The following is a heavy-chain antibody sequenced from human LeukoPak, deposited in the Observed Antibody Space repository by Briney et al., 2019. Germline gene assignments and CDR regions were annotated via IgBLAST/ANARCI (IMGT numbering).Heavy chain of an antibody. CDR2: IGGNGVST. J-gene: IGHJ4*02. V-gene: IGHV3-64*04. D-gene: IGHD5-24*01. Sequence: GGSLRLSCSASGFTFSTYAMHWVRQAPGKGVEYVSSIGGNGVSTYYADSMKGRFTISRDNDKSSLYLQMNSLRAEDTAVYYCARDLSGDGYVKFDCWGQGTLVTVSP. CDR1: GFTFSTYA. CDR3: ARDLSGDGYVKFDC.